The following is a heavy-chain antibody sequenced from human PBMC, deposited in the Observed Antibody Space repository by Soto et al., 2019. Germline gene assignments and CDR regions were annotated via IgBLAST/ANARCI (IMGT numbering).Heavy chain of an antibody. CDR2: IYYSGST. V-gene: IGHV4-39*01. D-gene: IGHD3-9*01. CDR1: GGSISSSSYY. J-gene: IGHJ5*02. CDR3: TRKAHYDILTGYRNWFDP. Sequence: SETLSLTCTVSGGSISSSSYYWGWIRQPPGKGLEWIGSIYYSGSTYYNPSLKSRVTISVDTSKNQLSLKLSSVTAADTAVYYCTRKAHYDILTGYRNWFDPWGQGTLVTVSS.